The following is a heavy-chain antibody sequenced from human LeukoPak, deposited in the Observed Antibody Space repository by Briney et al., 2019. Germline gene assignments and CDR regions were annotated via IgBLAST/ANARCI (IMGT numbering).Heavy chain of an antibody. Sequence: GGSLRLSCVASGFIISSYTLQWVRQAPGKGLEWVATFSYDERVTYDSHFVEGRFTISRDSSKNTLYLEMNSLRGEDTAVYYCVKDARGTTDEDFTWGSPYYFDHWGQGTLVAVSS. CDR1: GFIISSYT. J-gene: IGHJ4*02. D-gene: IGHD3-16*01. CDR3: VKDARGTTDEDFTWGSPYYFDH. CDR2: FSYDERVT. V-gene: IGHV3-30-3*02.